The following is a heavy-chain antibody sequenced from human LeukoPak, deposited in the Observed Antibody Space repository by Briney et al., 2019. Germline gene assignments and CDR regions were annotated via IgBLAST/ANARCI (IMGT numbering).Heavy chain of an antibody. CDR2: IYTSGST. D-gene: IGHD6-19*01. Sequence: SETLSLTCTVSGGSISSYCWSWIRQPAGKGLEWIGRIYTSGSTNYNPSLKSRVTMSVDTSKNQFSLKLSSVAAADTAVYYCARYKSVAGRPDLFDYWGQGTLVTVSS. J-gene: IGHJ4*02. CDR1: GGSISSYC. CDR3: ARYKSVAGRPDLFDY. V-gene: IGHV4-4*07.